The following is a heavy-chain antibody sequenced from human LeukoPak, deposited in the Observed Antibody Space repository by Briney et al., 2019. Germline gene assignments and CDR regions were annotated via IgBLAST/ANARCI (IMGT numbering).Heavy chain of an antibody. CDR2: ISAYNGNT. D-gene: IGHD6-13*01. Sequence: ASVRVSCKASGYTFTSYGISWVRQAPGQGLEWMGWISAYNGNTNYAQKLQGRVTMTTDTSTSTAYMELRSLRSDDTAVYYCARDAGIAAAGPLGLDYWGQGTLVTVSS. CDR3: ARDAGIAAAGPLGLDY. V-gene: IGHV1-18*01. CDR1: GYTFTSYG. J-gene: IGHJ4*02.